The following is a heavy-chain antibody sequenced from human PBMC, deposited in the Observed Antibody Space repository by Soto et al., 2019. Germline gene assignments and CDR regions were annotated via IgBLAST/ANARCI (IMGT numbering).Heavy chain of an antibody. CDR2: IYHSGST. Sequence: QVQLQESGPGLVKPSGTLSLTCAVSGGSISSSNWWSWVRQPPGKGLEWIGEIYHSGSTNYNPSLKKRVTISVDKSNNQFSLKLSSVTAADTAVYYCARSYMVRGVANWFDPWGQGTLVTVSS. CDR1: GGSISSSNW. D-gene: IGHD3-10*01. J-gene: IGHJ5*02. V-gene: IGHV4-4*02. CDR3: ARSYMVRGVANWFDP.